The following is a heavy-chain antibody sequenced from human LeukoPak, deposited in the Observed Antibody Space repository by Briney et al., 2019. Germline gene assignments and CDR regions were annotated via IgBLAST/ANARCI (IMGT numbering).Heavy chain of an antibody. CDR2: FDPEDGET. CDR1: GYTLTELS. D-gene: IGHD3-22*01. V-gene: IGHV1-24*01. J-gene: IGHJ4*02. Sequence: ASVKVSCKVSGYTLTELSMHWVRQAPGKGLEWRGGFDPEDGETIYAQKFQGRVTMTEDTSTDTAYMELSSLRSEDTAVYYCAAYYYDSSGSFDYWGQETLVTVSS. CDR3: AAYYYDSSGSFDY.